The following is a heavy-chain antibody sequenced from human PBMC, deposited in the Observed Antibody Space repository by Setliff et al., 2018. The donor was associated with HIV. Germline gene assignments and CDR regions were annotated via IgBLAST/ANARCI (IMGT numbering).Heavy chain of an antibody. CDR1: GYSISSGYY. CDR3: ARDTVGDSRVTEFDY. V-gene: IGHV4-38-2*02. J-gene: IGHJ4*02. CDR2: IYHSGST. Sequence: PSETLSLTCAVSGYSISSGYYWGWIRQPPGKGLEWIGSIYHSGSTYYNPSLKSRVTISVDTSKNQLSLRLSSMTAADTAVYYCARDTVGDSRVTEFDYWGQGTLVTVSS. D-gene: IGHD2-21*02.